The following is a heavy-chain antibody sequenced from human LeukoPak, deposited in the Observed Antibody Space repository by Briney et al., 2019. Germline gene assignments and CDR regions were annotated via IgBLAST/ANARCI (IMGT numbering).Heavy chain of an antibody. J-gene: IGHJ5*02. CDR2: IYSSGST. CDR1: GGSISSSSYY. V-gene: IGHV4-39*07. D-gene: IGHD2-21*02. Sequence: PSETLSLTCTVSGGSISSSSYYWGWIRQPPGKGLEWIGSIYSSGSTYYNPSLKSRITISVDTSKNQFSLKLSSVTAADTAVYYCARDWGAYCGGDCYWWFDPWGQGTLVTVSS. CDR3: ARDWGAYCGGDCYWWFDP.